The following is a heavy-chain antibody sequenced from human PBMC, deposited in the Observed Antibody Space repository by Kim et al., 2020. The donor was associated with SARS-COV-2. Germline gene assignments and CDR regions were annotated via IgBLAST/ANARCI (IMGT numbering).Heavy chain of an antibody. J-gene: IGHJ4*02. D-gene: IGHD4-17*01. V-gene: IGHV1-3*01. Sequence: YSQKFQGRVTITRDTSASTAYMELSSLRSEDTAVYYCARHDYGDYGGVDYWGQGTLVTVSS. CDR3: ARHDYGDYGGVDY.